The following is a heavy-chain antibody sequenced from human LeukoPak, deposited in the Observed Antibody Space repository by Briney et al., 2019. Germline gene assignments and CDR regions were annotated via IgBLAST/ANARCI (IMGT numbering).Heavy chain of an antibody. Sequence: GSLRLSCAASGLTFSTYEMSWIRQPPGKGLEWIGYIYYSGSTNYNPSLKSRVTISVDTSKNQFSLKLSSVTAADTAVYYCARDKGGWWGGIFDYWGQGTLVTVSS. CDR3: ARDKGGWWGGIFDY. CDR2: IYYSGST. J-gene: IGHJ4*02. V-gene: IGHV4-59*01. D-gene: IGHD6-19*01. CDR1: GLTFSTYE.